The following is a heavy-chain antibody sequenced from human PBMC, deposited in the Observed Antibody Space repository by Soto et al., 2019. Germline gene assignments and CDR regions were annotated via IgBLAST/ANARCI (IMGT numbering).Heavy chain of an antibody. J-gene: IGHJ4*02. CDR3: ARFRRDGYNLDY. V-gene: IGHV3-21*01. CDR2: ISSSTSYM. CDR1: GFTFSSYS. Sequence: EVQLVESGGGLVKPGGSLRLSCAASGFTFSSYSMNWVHQAPGKGLEWVSSISSSTSYMYYADSVKGRFTIFRDNARNSLYLQMNSLRAEDTAVYYCARFRRDGYNLDYWGQGTLVTVSS. D-gene: IGHD5-12*01.